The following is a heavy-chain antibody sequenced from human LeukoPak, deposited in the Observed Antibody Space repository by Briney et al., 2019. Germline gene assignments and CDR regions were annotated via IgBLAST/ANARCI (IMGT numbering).Heavy chain of an antibody. CDR3: ARRAMVRGVISYRTRYYFDY. CDR2: INHSGST. Sequence: PSETLSLTCAVYGGSFSGYYWSWIRQPPGKGLEWIGEINHSGSTNYNPSLKSRVTISVDTSKNQFSLKLSSVTAADTAVYYCARRAMVRGVISYRTRYYFDYWGQGTLVTVSS. J-gene: IGHJ4*02. V-gene: IGHV4-34*01. CDR1: GGSFSGYY. D-gene: IGHD3-10*01.